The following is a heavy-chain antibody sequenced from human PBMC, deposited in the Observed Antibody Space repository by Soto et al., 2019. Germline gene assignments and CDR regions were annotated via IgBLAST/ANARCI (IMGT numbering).Heavy chain of an antibody. CDR1: GASISSSY. V-gene: IGHV4-59*01. CDR3: ARIPVDTSMIYWLDP. CDR2: IYYSGNT. J-gene: IGHJ5*02. D-gene: IGHD5-18*01. Sequence: SETLSLTCTVSGASISSSYWSWIRQSPGKRLEWIGYIYYSGNTNYNPSLKSRVIISVDTSKNLFSLKLTSVTAADTAVYYCARIPVDTSMIYWLDPWGQGTLVTVSS.